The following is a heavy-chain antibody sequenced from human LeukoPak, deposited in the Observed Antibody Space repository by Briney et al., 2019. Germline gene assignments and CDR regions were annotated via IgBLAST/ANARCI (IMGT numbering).Heavy chain of an antibody. CDR2: ISSSGGST. J-gene: IGHJ4*02. D-gene: IGHD3-10*01. CDR1: GFTFSSYA. CDR3: AKAYHYGSGSSFDY. Sequence: PGGSLRLSCAASGFTFSSYAMSWVRQAPGKGLEWVSAISSSGGSTYYADSVKGRLTISRDNSKNTLYLQMNSLRAEDTAIYYCAKAYHYGSGSSFDYWGQGTLVTVSS. V-gene: IGHV3-23*01.